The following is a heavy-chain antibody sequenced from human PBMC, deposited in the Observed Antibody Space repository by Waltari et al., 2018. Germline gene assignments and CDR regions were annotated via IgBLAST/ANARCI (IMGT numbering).Heavy chain of an antibody. CDR3: AKELRSLERGFDL. D-gene: IGHD3-3*01. CDR2: ISWNSGRI. J-gene: IGHJ4*02. Sequence: EIQLVQSGGGPVQPGKSLTRSCAASGFTFDDNAMQWVRQVPGRGMEWVSSISWNSGRIKYADSVKGRFTISRDNAKTSVYMQMNSLKIEDTAVYYCAKELRSLERGFDLWGQGTPVIVSS. CDR1: GFTFDDNA. V-gene: IGHV3-9*01.